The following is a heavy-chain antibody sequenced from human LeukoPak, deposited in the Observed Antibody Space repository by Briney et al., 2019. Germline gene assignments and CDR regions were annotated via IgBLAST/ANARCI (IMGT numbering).Heavy chain of an antibody. V-gene: IGHV1-46*01. CDR2: INPSGGST. CDR3: AKDSVKDAFDI. J-gene: IGHJ3*02. D-gene: IGHD3-10*01. Sequence: ASVKVSCKASGYTFTSYYMHWVRQAPGQGLEWMGIINPSGGSTSYAQKFQGRVTMTRDMSTSTVYMELSSLRSEDTAVYYCAKDSVKDAFDIWGQGTMVTVSS. CDR1: GYTFTSYY.